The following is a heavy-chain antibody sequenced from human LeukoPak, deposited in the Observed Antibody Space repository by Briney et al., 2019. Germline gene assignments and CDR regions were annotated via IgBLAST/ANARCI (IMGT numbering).Heavy chain of an antibody. J-gene: IGHJ4*02. V-gene: IGHV4-34*01. CDR2: ISHSGST. CDR1: GGSFSGYY. D-gene: IGHD3/OR15-3a*01. Sequence: PSETLSLTCAVYGGSFSGYYWSWIRQPPGKGLEWIGEISHSGSTNYNPSLKSRVTISVDTSKNQFSLKLSSVTAADTAVYYCARGGLVALDYWGQGTLVTVSS. CDR3: ARGGLVALDY.